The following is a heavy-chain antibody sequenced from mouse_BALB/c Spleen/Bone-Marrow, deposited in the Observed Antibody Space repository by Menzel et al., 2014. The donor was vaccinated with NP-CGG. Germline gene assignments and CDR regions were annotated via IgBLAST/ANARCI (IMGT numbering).Heavy chain of an antibody. CDR3: ASVNDYGRGYAMDY. V-gene: IGHV1-80*01. CDR2: IYPGDGET. J-gene: IGHJ4*01. Sequence: VQLQQSGAELVRPGSSVKISCKASGYAFSNYGMNWVKQRPGQGLEWIGQIYPGDGETNYNGEFEGRATLTADKSSSTAYMQVSSLTSEDSAVYFCASVNDYGRGYAMDYWGQGTSVTFSS. CDR1: GYAFSNYG. D-gene: IGHD2-4*01.